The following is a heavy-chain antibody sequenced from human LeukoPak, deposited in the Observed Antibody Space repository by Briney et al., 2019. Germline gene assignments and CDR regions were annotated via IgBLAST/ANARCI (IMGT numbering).Heavy chain of an antibody. V-gene: IGHV3-53*01. Sequence: GGSLRLPCAGSGFPFSSHGMNWVRQTPGKGLEWVSVIYSGGSTYYADSVKGRFTISRDNSKNTLYLQMNSLRAEDTAVYYCASQPTMVRGYMDVWGKGTTVTISS. CDR3: ASQPTMVRGYMDV. CDR2: IYSGGST. D-gene: IGHD3-10*01. J-gene: IGHJ6*03. CDR1: GFPFSSHG.